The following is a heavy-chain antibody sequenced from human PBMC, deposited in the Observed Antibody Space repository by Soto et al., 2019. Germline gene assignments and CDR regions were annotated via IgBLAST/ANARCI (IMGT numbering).Heavy chain of an antibody. CDR2: INAGNGNT. V-gene: IGHV1-3*01. CDR1: GYTFTSYA. J-gene: IGHJ4*02. D-gene: IGHD1-1*01. CDR3: AHRAGLHGNWNGGYFDC. Sequence: GASVKVSCKASGYTFTSYAMHWVRQAPGQRLEWMGWINAGNGNTKYSQKFQGRVTITKDTSKNQVVLTMTNMDPVDTATYYCAHRAGLHGNWNGGYFDCWGQGALVTVSS.